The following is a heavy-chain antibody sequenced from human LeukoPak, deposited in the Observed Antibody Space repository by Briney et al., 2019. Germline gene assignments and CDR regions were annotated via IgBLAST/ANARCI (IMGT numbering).Heavy chain of an antibody. D-gene: IGHD2-15*01. J-gene: IGHJ4*02. CDR3: ARDQVARDIVVVLAATGTIDY. CDR2: INPNSGDT. V-gene: IGHV1-2*02. Sequence: ASVTVSCKASGYTFSGYYMHWVRQAPGQGLEWMGWINPNSGDTNYAQKFQGRATMTRDTSISTAYMELSRLKSDDTAVYYCARDQVARDIVVVLAATGTIDYWGQGTLVTVSS. CDR1: GYTFSGYY.